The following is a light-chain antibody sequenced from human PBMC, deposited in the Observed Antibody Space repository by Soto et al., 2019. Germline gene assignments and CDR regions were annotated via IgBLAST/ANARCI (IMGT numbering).Light chain of an antibody. CDR3: TSTTPGSIYV. J-gene: IGLJ1*01. V-gene: IGLV2-14*01. Sequence: QSVLTQPASVSGSPGQSITISCTGTSSDVGNYNYVSWYQQYPGRVPKLLIYMVSNRPSGVSNRFSGSKSGNTASLTISGLQAEDEADYFCTSTTPGSIYVLGNGTKLTVL. CDR1: SSDVGNYNY. CDR2: MVS.